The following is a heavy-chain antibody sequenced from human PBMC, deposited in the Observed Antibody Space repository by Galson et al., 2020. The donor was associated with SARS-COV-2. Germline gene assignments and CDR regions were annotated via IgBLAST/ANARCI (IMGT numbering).Heavy chain of an antibody. Sequence: GGSLRLSCAASGFIFNKYGMYWVRQAPGKGLEWVAVIWYDGSNKHYVDSVKGRFTISRDNSKNTLYLQMNSLRAEDTAVYYCARDITIFGVLMGDEPVHYGMDVWGQGTTVTVSS. CDR2: IWYDGSNK. CDR3: ARDITIFGVLMGDEPVHYGMDV. J-gene: IGHJ6*02. V-gene: IGHV3-33*07. CDR1: GFIFNKYG. D-gene: IGHD3-3*01.